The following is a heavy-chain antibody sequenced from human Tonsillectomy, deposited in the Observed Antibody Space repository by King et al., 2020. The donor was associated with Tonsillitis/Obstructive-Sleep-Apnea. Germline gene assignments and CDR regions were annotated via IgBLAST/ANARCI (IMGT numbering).Heavy chain of an antibody. CDR1: VGSFSGYY. D-gene: IGHD2-2*02. V-gene: IGHV4-34*01. Sequence: VQLQQWGAGLLKPSETLSLTCAVYVGSFSGYYWSWIRQHPGKGLEWIGEINHSGSANYNPSLKSRVTISVDTSKNQFSLKLSSVTAADTAVYYCARGRYCSSTSCYTPTNNWFDPWGQGTLVTVSS. J-gene: IGHJ5*02. CDR2: INHSGSA. CDR3: ARGRYCSSTSCYTPTNNWFDP.